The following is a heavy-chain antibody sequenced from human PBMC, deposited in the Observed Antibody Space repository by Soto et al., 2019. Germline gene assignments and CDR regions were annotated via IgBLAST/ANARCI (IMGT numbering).Heavy chain of an antibody. D-gene: IGHD3-22*01. V-gene: IGHV3-73*01. CDR2: IRSKANSYAT. CDR3: TRLRPDYYDSSGYYSDYAFDI. J-gene: IGHJ3*02. Sequence: GVFLRHSCAASGCTCSGSAMHWVRQASGKGLEWVGRIRSKANSYATAYAASVKGRFTISRDDSKNTAYLQMNSLKAEDTAVYYCTRLRPDYYDSSGYYSDYAFDIWGQGTMVTVSS. CDR1: GCTCSGSA.